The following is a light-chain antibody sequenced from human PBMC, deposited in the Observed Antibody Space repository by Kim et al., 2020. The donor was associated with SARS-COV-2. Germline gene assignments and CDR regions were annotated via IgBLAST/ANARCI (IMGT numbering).Light chain of an antibody. J-gene: IGKJ1*01. CDR2: GVS. V-gene: IGKV3-20*01. CDR3: QQYSTSPQT. CDR1: QSITNNY. Sequence: ENVLTQSPGTLSLSPGERATLSCRASQSITNNYLAWYQQKSGQAPRLLIHGVSSRATGIPDRFSGSGSGTDFTLIISRLEPEDFAVYYCQQYSTSPQTFGQGTTVEIK.